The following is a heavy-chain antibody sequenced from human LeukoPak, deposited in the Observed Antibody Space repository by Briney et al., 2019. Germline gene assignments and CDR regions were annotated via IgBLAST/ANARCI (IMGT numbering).Heavy chain of an antibody. CDR1: GYSISSGYY. J-gene: IGHJ3*02. CDR3: ARHGRGSGQPARKDAFDI. CDR2: IYHSGST. Sequence: SETLSLTCTVSGYSISSGYYWGWIRQPPGKGLEWIGSIYHSGSTYYNPSLKSRVTISVDTSKNQFSLKLSSVTAADTAVYYCARHGRGSGQPARKDAFDIWGQGTMVTVSS. D-gene: IGHD1-14*01. V-gene: IGHV4-38-2*02.